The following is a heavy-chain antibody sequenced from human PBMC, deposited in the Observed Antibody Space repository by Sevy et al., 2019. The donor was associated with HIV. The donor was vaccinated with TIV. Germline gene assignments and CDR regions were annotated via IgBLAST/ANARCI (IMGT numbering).Heavy chain of an antibody. Sequence: SETLSLTCTVSGGSVSSGSYYWSWIRQPPGKGLEWIGYIYYSGSTNYNPSLKSRVTISVDTSKNQFSLKLSSVTAADTAVYYCVRADYYDSSGYSYWGQGTLVTVSS. V-gene: IGHV4-61*01. CDR3: VRADYYDSSGYSY. D-gene: IGHD3-22*01. CDR2: IYYSGST. CDR1: GGSVSSGSYY. J-gene: IGHJ4*02.